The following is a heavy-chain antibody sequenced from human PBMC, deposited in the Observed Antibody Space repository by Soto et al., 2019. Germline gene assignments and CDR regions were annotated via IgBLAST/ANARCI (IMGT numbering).Heavy chain of an antibody. Sequence: QVQLVESGGGVVQPGRSLRLSCAAPGFTFSSYAMHWVRKPPGKGLEWVAVISYDGSNKYYADSVKGRFPISRDNSKNTLYLQMNSLRAEDTAVYYCARDPPPRLGNPEYYFDYWGQGTLVTVSS. CDR2: ISYDGSNK. CDR1: GFTFSSYA. D-gene: IGHD7-27*01. V-gene: IGHV3-30-3*01. J-gene: IGHJ4*02. CDR3: ARDPPPRLGNPEYYFDY.